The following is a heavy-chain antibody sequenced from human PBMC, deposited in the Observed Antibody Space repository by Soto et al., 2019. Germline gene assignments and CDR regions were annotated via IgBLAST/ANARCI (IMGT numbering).Heavy chain of an antibody. J-gene: IGHJ2*01. CDR1: GFTFSSYA. CDR3: VKASMVRGVITRFDL. V-gene: IGHV3-64D*08. D-gene: IGHD3-10*01. Sequence: LRLSCSASGFTFSSYAMHWVRQAPGKGLEYVSAISSNGGSTYYADSVKGRFTISRDNSKNTLYLQMSSLRAEDTAVYYCVKASMVRGVITRFDLWGRGTLVTVSS. CDR2: ISSNGGST.